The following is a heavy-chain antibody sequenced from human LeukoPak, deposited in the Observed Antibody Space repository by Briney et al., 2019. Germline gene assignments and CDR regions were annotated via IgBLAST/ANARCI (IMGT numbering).Heavy chain of an antibody. Sequence: GGSLRLSCAASGFTFSSYGMHWVRQAPGKGLWWVAFIWYDGSNKYYADSVKGRFTISRDNSKNTLYLQMSSLRAEDTAIYYCARDRPNYHETNGHYYQRDGDHWGQGTLVTVSS. V-gene: IGHV3-33*01. CDR1: GFTFSSYG. CDR3: ARDRPNYHETNGHYYQRDGDH. J-gene: IGHJ5*02. CDR2: IWYDGSNK. D-gene: IGHD2-8*01.